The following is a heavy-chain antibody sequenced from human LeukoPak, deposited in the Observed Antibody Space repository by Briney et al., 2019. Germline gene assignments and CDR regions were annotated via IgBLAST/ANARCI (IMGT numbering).Heavy chain of an antibody. J-gene: IGHJ4*02. D-gene: IGHD1-1*01. V-gene: IGHV3-13*01. Sequence: PGGSLRLSCAASGFTFGDYDMHWVRQATGKGLEWVSAIGTAGDTYYTGSVKGRFTTSRENAKNSLYLQMNSLRAGDTAVYYCARVAKERVGGVYYFDYWGQGTLVTVSS. CDR2: IGTAGDT. CDR3: ARVAKERVGGVYYFDY. CDR1: GFTFGDYD.